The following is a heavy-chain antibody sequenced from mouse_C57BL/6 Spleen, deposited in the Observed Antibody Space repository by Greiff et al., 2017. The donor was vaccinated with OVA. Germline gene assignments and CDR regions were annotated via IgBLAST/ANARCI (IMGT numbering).Heavy chain of an antibody. CDR3: ASKESDLYYYAVDY. V-gene: IGHV1-64*01. J-gene: IGHJ4*01. Sequence: VQLQQSGAELVKPGASVKLSCKASGYTFTSYWMHWVKQRPGQGLEWIGMIHPNSGSTNYNEKFKSKATLTVDKSSSTAYMQLSSLTSENSAVYYGASKESDLYYYAVDYWGQGTSVTVSS. CDR2: IHPNSGST. D-gene: IGHD2-13*01. CDR1: GYTFTSYW.